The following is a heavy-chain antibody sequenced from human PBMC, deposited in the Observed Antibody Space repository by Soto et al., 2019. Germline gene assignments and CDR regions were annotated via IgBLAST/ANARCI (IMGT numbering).Heavy chain of an antibody. J-gene: IGHJ3*02. CDR2: IKSKTDGGTT. V-gene: IGHV3-15*01. D-gene: IGHD3-10*01. CDR3: TTETVLLWFGEAFDI. Sequence: EVQLVESGGGLVKPGGSLRLSCAASGFTFSNAWMSWVRQAPGKGLEWVGRIKSKTDGGTTDYAAPVKGRFTISRDDSKHTLYLQMNSLKTEDTAVYYCTTETVLLWFGEAFDIWGQGTMVTVSS. CDR1: GFTFSNAW.